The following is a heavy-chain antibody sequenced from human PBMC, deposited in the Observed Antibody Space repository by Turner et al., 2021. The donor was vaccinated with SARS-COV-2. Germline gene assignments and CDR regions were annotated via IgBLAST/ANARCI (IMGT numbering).Heavy chain of an antibody. CDR3: ASSRGH. J-gene: IGHJ4*02. Sequence: QVQLQQSGPGLVKPSQTLSLTCTVSGASMRSGDDYWTWVRQHPGKGLQWIGYIYNSGSTYYNPSLKSRLTLSADPSKNQFSLNLKSLTAADTAVYYCASSRGHWGQGTLVTVSS. CDR2: IYNSGST. V-gene: IGHV4-31*03. CDR1: GASMRSGDDY.